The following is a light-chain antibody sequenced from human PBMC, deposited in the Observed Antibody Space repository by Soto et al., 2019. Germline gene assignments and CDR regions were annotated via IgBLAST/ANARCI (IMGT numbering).Light chain of an antibody. CDR3: CSYAGSSPYV. Sequence: QSALTQPASVSGSPGEWITISCNGTSSDVGSYNLVSWYQQHPGKAPKLMIYEGSKRPSGVSNRFSGSKSGNTASLTISGLQAEDEADYYCCSYAGSSPYVFGTGTKVTVL. CDR1: SSDVGSYNL. CDR2: EGS. V-gene: IGLV2-23*01. J-gene: IGLJ1*01.